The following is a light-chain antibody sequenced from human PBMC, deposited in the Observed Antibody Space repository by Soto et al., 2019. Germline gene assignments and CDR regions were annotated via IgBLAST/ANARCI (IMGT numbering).Light chain of an antibody. V-gene: IGKV1-33*01. CDR1: QDISNY. CDR3: QQYDNLPI. CDR2: DAS. Sequence: DIQMTQSPSSLSASVGDRVTITCQASQDISNYLNWYQQKPGKAPKLLIYDASNLETGVPSRFSGSGSGTDFTFTISSLQPEDIATYYCQQYDNLPIFCGGTKVDIK. J-gene: IGKJ4*01.